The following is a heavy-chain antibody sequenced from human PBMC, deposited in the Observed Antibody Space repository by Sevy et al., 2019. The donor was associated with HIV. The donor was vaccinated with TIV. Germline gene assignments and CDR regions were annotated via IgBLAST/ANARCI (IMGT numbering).Heavy chain of an antibody. Sequence: SETLSLTCSVSGGSIRSTSYYWGWIRQPPGKGLEWIASFDYAGTTYYTPALKSRVTISGDMSKNQFSLKLKSVTVADTAFYYCARYVRGDYAGGFDSWGQGILVTVSS. CDR3: ARYVRGDYAGGFDS. J-gene: IGHJ5*01. D-gene: IGHD4-17*01. CDR2: FDYAGTT. V-gene: IGHV4-39*01. CDR1: GGSIRSTSYY.